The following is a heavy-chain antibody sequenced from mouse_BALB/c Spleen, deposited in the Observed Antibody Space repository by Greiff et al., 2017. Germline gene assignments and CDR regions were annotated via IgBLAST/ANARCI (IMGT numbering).Heavy chain of an antibody. D-gene: IGHD3-2*01. CDR3: ARREDSSGPWFAY. CDR2: ISSGGST. V-gene: IGHV5-6-5*01. CDR1: GFTFSSYA. Sequence: EVKLVESGGGLVKPGGSLKLSCAASGFTFSSYAMSWVRQTPEKRLEWVASISSGGSTYYPDSVKGRFTISRDNAKNTLYLQMSSLKSEDTAMYYCARREDSSGPWFAYWGQGTLVTVSA. J-gene: IGHJ3*01.